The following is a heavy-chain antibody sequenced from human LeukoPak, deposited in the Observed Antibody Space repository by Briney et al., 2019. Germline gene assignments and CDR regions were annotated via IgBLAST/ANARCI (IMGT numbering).Heavy chain of an antibody. CDR2: INTNTGNP. D-gene: IGHD1-14*01. Sequence: ASVKVSCKASGYTFTSYAMNWVRQAPGQGLEWMGCINTNTGNPTYAQGFTGRFVFSLDTSVSTAYLQISSLKAEDTAVYYCARVSLLTGSEYFQHWGQGTLVTVSS. J-gene: IGHJ1*01. CDR1: GYTFTSYA. CDR3: ARVSLLTGSEYFQH. V-gene: IGHV7-4-1*02.